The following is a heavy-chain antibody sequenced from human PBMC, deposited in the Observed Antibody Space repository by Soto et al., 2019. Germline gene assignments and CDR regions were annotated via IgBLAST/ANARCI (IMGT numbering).Heavy chain of an antibody. D-gene: IGHD2-8*02. CDR3: DRVGEVVYVPPHRNYYRHGMDV. Sequence: QVQLQESGPGLLKPSQTLSLTCTVSGDSLSRTDYYWSWIRQPPGKGLEWIGYIYYTGNSHYNPSLKCGVTISVDTSKRQISLTLASVTAADTAVYYCDRVGEVVYVPPHRNYYRHGMDVWGQGATVAVSS. J-gene: IGHJ6*02. CDR1: GDSLSRTDYY. V-gene: IGHV4-30-4*01. CDR2: IYYTGNS.